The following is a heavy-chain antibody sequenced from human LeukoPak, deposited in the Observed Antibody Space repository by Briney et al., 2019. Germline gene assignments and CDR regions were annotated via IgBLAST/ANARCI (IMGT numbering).Heavy chain of an antibody. CDR3: ARGSYSNYGPKTNFDY. CDR2: IYYSGST. Sequence: PSETLSLTCTVSGGTISSYYWSWIRQPPGKGLEWIGYIYYSGSTNYIPSLKSRVTISVDTSKNQFSLKLSSVTAADTAVYYCARGSYSNYGPKTNFDYWGQGTLVTVSS. V-gene: IGHV4-59*01. D-gene: IGHD4-11*01. J-gene: IGHJ4*02. CDR1: GGTISSYY.